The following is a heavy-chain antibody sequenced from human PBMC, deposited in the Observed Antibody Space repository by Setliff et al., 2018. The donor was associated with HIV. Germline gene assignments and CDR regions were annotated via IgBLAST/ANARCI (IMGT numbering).Heavy chain of an antibody. D-gene: IGHD3-10*01. Sequence: SETLSLTCSVSGYSISSGYYWGWIRQPPGKGLEWIGSIYHSGNTYYSPSLKSRVTIALDMYKNQFSLKLSSVTAADTAVYYCARHRGSSSGGPGEIDYWGQGTMVTVSS. V-gene: IGHV4-38-2*02. CDR2: IYHSGNT. CDR1: GYSISSGYY. J-gene: IGHJ4*03. CDR3: ARHRGSSSGGPGEIDY.